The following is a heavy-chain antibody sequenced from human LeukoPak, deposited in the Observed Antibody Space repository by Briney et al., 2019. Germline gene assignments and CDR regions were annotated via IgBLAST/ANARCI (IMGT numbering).Heavy chain of an antibody. D-gene: IGHD4-17*01. V-gene: IGHV3-23*01. CDR1: GFTLSSYA. CDR3: AKDGRSHYGGDWFDP. J-gene: IGHJ5*02. Sequence: GGSLRLSCAASGFTLSSYAMSWVRQAPGKGLEWVSAISGSGGSTYYADSVKGRFTISRDNSKNTLYLQMNSLRAEDTAVYYCAKDGRSHYGGDWFDPWGQGTLVTVSS. CDR2: ISGSGGST.